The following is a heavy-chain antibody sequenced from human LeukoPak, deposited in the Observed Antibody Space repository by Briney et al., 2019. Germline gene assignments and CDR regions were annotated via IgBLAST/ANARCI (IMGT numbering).Heavy chain of an antibody. V-gene: IGHV4-39*07. CDR2: SYYSGST. CDR1: GGSISSYY. D-gene: IGHD1-1*01. J-gene: IGHJ6*03. CDR3: ASSQLERDYYYYYMDV. Sequence: TPSEILSLTCTVSGGSISSYYWGWIRQPPGKGLEWIGSSYYSGSTYYNPSLKSRATISVDTSKSQFSLKLSSVTAADTAVYYCASSQLERDYYYYYMDVWGKGTTVAISS.